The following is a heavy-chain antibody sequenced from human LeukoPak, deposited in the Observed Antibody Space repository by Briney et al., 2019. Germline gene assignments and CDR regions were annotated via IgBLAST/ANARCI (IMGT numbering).Heavy chain of an antibody. CDR2: IIPIFGTA. D-gene: IGHD6-13*01. Sequence: SVKVSCKASGGTFSSYAISWVRQAPGQGLEWMGGIIPIFGTANYAQKFQGRVTITADESTSTAYMELSSLRSEDTAVYYCASHASGAAGILDRYNWFDPWGQGTLVTVSS. CDR1: GGTFSSYA. J-gene: IGHJ5*02. CDR3: ASHASGAAGILDRYNWFDP. V-gene: IGHV1-69*13.